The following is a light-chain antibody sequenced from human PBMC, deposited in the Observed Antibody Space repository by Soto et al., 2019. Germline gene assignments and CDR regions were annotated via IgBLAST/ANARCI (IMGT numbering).Light chain of an antibody. CDR1: ERVGAW. J-gene: IGKJ1*01. CDR2: GDS. Sequence: DIQMTRSPSTLSASVGGRVTITCRVGERVGAWEAWYQQMPGKAPKLLIYGDSNLESGVPSSFSASGSGTEFTLTITSLLPDDFATYICQHDRRNTWSFGPGTKVDIK. V-gene: IGKV1-5*01. CDR3: QHDRRNTWS.